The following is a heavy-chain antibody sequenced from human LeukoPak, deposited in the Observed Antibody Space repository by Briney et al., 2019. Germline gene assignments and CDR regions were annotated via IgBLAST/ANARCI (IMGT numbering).Heavy chain of an antibody. V-gene: IGHV1-18*01. Sequence: ASVKVSCKASGYTFTNYGISWVRQAPGQGLEWMGWISAYNGNTNYAQKLQGRVAMTRDTSTSTAYMDLRSLRSDDTAVYYCARGLGIYGVVMTTPFDYWGQGTLVTVSS. D-gene: IGHD3-3*01. CDR3: ARGLGIYGVVMTTPFDY. CDR1: GYTFTNYG. CDR2: ISAYNGNT. J-gene: IGHJ4*02.